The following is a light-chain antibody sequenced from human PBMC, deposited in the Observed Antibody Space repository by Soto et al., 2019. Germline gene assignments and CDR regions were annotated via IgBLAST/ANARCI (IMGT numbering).Light chain of an antibody. V-gene: IGLV2-14*01. CDR1: SSDVGGYNF. CDR2: DVS. CDR3: CSYAISSTYV. J-gene: IGLJ1*01. Sequence: QSVLTQPASVSGSPGQSITISCTGTSSDVGGYNFVSWYQQYPGKAPKFIIYDVSNRPSGVSNRFSGYKSGNTASLTISGLRAEDEAEYYCCSYAISSTYVFGTGTKLTVL.